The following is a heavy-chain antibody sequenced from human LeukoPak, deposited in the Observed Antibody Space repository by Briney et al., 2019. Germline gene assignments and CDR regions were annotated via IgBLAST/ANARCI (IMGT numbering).Heavy chain of an antibody. V-gene: IGHV3-30-3*01. CDR2: ISYDGSNK. J-gene: IGHJ1*01. Sequence: GRSLRLSCAASGFTFSSYAMHWVRQAPGKGLAWVAGISYDGSNKYYADSVKGRFTISRDNSKNTLYLQMNSLRAEDTAVYYCASQILWFGELLSSPEYFQHWGQGTLVTVSS. CDR1: GFTFSSYA. CDR3: ASQILWFGELLSSPEYFQH. D-gene: IGHD3-10*01.